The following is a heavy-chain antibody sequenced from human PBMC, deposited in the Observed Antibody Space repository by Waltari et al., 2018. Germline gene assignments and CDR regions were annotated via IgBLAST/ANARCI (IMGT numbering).Heavy chain of an antibody. Sequence: QLQLQESGPGLVKPSETLSLTCTVSGGSISSSSYYWGWIRQPPGKGLEWIGSIYYSGITTYTPSPKSRVTISVDTSKNQFSLKLSSVTAADTAVYYCASSDDSSGYYANWFDPWGQGTLVTVSS. CDR3: ASSDDSSGYYANWFDP. D-gene: IGHD3-22*01. CDR1: GGSISSSSYY. CDR2: IYYSGIT. J-gene: IGHJ5*02. V-gene: IGHV4-39*01.